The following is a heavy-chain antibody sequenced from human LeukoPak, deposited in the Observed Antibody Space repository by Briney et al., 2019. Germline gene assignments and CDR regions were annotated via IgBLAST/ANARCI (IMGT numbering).Heavy chain of an antibody. CDR2: IYYSGST. V-gene: IGHV4-59*01. Sequence: SETLSLTCTVSGGSISSYYWSWIRQPPGKGLEWIGYIYYSGSTNYNPSPKSRVTISVDTSKNQFSLKLSSVTAADTAVYYCARHNSPLEAARAEYFQHWGQGTLVTVSS. CDR1: GGSISSYY. CDR3: ARHNSPLEAARAEYFQH. D-gene: IGHD6-6*01. J-gene: IGHJ1*01.